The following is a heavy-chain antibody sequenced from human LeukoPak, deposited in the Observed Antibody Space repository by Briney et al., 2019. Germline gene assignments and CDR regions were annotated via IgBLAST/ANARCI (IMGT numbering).Heavy chain of an antibody. V-gene: IGHV4-4*02. J-gene: IGHJ4*02. CDR2: IYHSGST. D-gene: IGHD1-1*01. CDR3: ARETVTTACFDF. Sequence: SETLSLTCAVSGGXISSSNWWSWVRQPPGKGLEWIGEIYHSGSTNYNPSLKSRVTISVDKSKNQFSLRLRSVTAADTAVYYCARETVTTACFDFWGQGTLVTVSS. CDR1: GGXISSSNW.